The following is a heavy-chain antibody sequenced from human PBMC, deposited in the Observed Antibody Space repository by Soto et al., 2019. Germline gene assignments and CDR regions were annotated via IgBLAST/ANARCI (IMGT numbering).Heavy chain of an antibody. CDR3: ARVMVRGVSNFDY. CDR2: IYYSGST. CDR1: GGSVSSGSYY. J-gene: IGHJ4*02. V-gene: IGHV4-61*01. Sequence: SETLSLTCTVSGGSVSSGSYYWSWIRQPPGKGLEWIGYIYYSGSTNYNPSLKSRVTISVDTSKNQFSLKLSSVTAADTAVYYCARVMVRGVSNFDYWGQGTLVTVSS. D-gene: IGHD3-10*01.